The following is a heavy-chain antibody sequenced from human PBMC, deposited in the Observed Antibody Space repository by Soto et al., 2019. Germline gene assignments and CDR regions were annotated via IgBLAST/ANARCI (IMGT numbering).Heavy chain of an antibody. Sequence: PSETRSLTCAVYGGSFSGYFCSWIRQPPGKGLEWIGEINHSGSTNYNPSLKSRVTISVDTSKNQFSLKLTSVTAADTAVYYCARGEMGATTVYYYYDMDVWGQGTTVTVSS. J-gene: IGHJ6*02. CDR2: INHSGST. CDR3: ARGEMGATTVYYYYDMDV. D-gene: IGHD1-26*01. CDR1: GGSFSGYF. V-gene: IGHV4-34*01.